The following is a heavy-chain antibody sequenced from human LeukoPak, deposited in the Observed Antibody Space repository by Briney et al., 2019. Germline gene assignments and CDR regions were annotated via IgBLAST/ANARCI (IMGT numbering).Heavy chain of an antibody. J-gene: IGHJ4*02. D-gene: IGHD3-3*01. CDR1: GYSISSGYY. CDR2: IYHSGST. CDR3: AGGYYDFWSGPHYFDY. V-gene: IGHV4-38-2*02. Sequence: SETLSLTCTVSGYSISSGYYWGWIRQPPGKGLEWIGSIYHSGSTYYNPSLKSRVTISVDTSKNQFSLKLSSVTAADTAVYYCAGGYYDFWSGPHYFDYWGQGTLVTVSS.